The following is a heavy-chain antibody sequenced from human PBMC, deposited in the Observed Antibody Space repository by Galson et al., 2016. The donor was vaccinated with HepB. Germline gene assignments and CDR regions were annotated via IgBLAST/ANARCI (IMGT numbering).Heavy chain of an antibody. CDR2: INAGNGDT. CDR3: ATKPRYCSGENCYYYGMDV. D-gene: IGHD2-15*01. Sequence: SVKVSCKASGYIFTRYAIHWVRQAPGQRLEWMGWINAGNGDTKYSQKFQGRVTITRDTSASTAYMELSSLRSEDTAVYYCATKPRYCSGENCYYYGMDVWGQGTTVTVSS. J-gene: IGHJ6*02. CDR1: GYIFTRYA. V-gene: IGHV1-3*01.